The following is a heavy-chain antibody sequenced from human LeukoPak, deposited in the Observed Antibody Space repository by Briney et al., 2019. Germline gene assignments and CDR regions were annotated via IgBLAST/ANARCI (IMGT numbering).Heavy chain of an antibody. CDR2: ILYDGSNK. CDR3: ARGYCSSTGCPPPSP. Sequence: GGSLRLSCAASGFTFSTYAMHWVRQAPGKGLEWMAVILYDGSNKFYADSVKGRFTISRDNSKNTLYLQMNSLRAEDTAMYYCARGYCSSTGCPPPSPWGQGTLVTVSS. CDR1: GFTFSTYA. J-gene: IGHJ5*02. D-gene: IGHD2-2*01. V-gene: IGHV3-30-3*01.